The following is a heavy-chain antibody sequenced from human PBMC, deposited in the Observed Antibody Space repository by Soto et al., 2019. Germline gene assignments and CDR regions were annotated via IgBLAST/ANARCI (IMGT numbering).Heavy chain of an antibody. CDR1: GFIFTNFW. V-gene: IGHV3-74*01. D-gene: IGHD6-13*01. J-gene: IGHJ4*02. CDR3: AKDSWYFDL. Sequence: GGSLRLSCEASGFIFTNFWMHWVRQVPGKGLVWVSRIDTSGSSTSYADSVKGRLTISRDNAKNTVSLQMNSLRAEDTGVYYCAKDSWYFDLWSQGSLVTVSS. CDR2: IDTSGSST.